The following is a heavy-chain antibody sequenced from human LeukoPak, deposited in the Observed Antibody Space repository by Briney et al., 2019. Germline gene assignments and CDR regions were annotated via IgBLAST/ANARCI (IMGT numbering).Heavy chain of an antibody. CDR1: GFTFSSYG. D-gene: IGHD6-19*01. V-gene: IGHV3-23*01. CDR2: MSGSGGST. CDR3: ARETVAGTNWFDP. Sequence: GRSLRLSCAASGFTFSSYGMHWVRQAPGKGLEWVSAMSGSGGSTYYADSVKGRFTISRDNSKNTLYLQMNSLRAEDTAVYYCARETVAGTNWFDPWGQGTLVTVSS. J-gene: IGHJ5*02.